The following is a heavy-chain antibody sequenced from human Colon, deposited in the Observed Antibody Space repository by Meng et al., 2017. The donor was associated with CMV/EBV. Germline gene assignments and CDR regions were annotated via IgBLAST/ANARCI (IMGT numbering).Heavy chain of an antibody. CDR2: ISTYNGNT. Sequence: SGYTFSSYGISWVRQAPGQGLEWMGWISTYNGNTDYAQKFQGRVTMTTDTLTSTAYMELTSLKSDDTAVFYCARAREVGYRAYDYYDFWGQGTLVTVSS. CDR3: ARAREVGYRAYDYYDF. V-gene: IGHV1-18*01. CDR1: GYTFSSYG. J-gene: IGHJ4*02. D-gene: IGHD5-12*01.